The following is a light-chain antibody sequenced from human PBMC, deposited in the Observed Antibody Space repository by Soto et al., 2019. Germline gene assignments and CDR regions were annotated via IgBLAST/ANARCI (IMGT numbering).Light chain of an antibody. CDR3: QQRSTWPLFT. J-gene: IGKJ4*01. V-gene: IGKV3-11*01. Sequence: VLTQSPATLFLSPGERATLSCRASQTVSRYLAWYQQKPGQAPRLLIYYASNRATGSPARFSGSESGTDYTLTISSLEPEDFAVYYCQQRSTWPLFTFGGGTKVEI. CDR1: QTVSRY. CDR2: YAS.